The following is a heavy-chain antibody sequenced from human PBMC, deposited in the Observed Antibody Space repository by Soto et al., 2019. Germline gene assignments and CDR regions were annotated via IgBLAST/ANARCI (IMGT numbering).Heavy chain of an antibody. V-gene: IGHV1-18*01. CDR1: GYTCTSYC. D-gene: IGHD2-8*01. J-gene: IGHJ6*02. CDR2: ISAYNGNT. CDR3: ARPSSYCTNGVCYFDNYYYYGVDV. Sequence: ASLKVSCKASGYTCTSYCISWVRQAPGQGLEWMGWISAYNGNTNYAQKLQGRVTMTTDTSTSTAYMELRSLRSDDTAVYYCARPSSYCTNGVCYFDNYYYYGVDVWG.